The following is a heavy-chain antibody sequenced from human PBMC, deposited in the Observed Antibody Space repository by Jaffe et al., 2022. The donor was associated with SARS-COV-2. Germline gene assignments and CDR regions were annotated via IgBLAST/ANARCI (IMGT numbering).Heavy chain of an antibody. CDR3: ARGTVAVAGLPFDY. Sequence: EVQLVESGGGLVKPGGSLRLSCAASGFTFSSYSMNWVRQAPGKGLEWVSSISSSSSYIYYADSVKGRFTISRDNAKNSLYLQMNSLRAEDTAVYYCARGTVAVAGLPFDYWGQGTLVTVSS. CDR1: GFTFSSYS. D-gene: IGHD6-19*01. V-gene: IGHV3-21*01. CDR2: ISSSSSYI. J-gene: IGHJ4*02.